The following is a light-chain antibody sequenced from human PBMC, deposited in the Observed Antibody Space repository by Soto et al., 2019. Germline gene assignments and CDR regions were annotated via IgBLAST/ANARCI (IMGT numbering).Light chain of an antibody. J-gene: IGKJ2*01. Sequence: EIVLTQSPGTLSLSPGERATLSCRASQSVSSTYLAWYRQKPGQAPRILIHGASTRASGNPDRISGSGSRTDFTLTISRLEPEGAADYYCQQYGSSPMYTFGQGTKLVIK. CDR3: QQYGSSPMYT. CDR2: GAS. V-gene: IGKV3-20*01. CDR1: QSVSSTY.